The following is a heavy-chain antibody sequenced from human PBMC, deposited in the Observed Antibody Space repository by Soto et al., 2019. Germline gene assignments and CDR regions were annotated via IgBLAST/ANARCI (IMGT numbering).Heavy chain of an antibody. J-gene: IGHJ4*02. CDR1: GGSFSVYY. CDR3: ARQVYAAIGY. Sequence: SETLSLTCAIYGGSFSVYYGIWIRQSPGKGLEWIGEINHSGSANYNPSLKSRVTISIDTSKNQISLNLTSVTAADTAVYYCARQVYAAIGYWGRGTLVTVSS. V-gene: IGHV4-34*01. CDR2: INHSGSA. D-gene: IGHD5-18*01.